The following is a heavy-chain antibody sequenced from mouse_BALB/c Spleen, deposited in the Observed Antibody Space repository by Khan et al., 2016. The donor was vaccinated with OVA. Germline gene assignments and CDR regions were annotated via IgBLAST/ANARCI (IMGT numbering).Heavy chain of an antibody. V-gene: IGHV1S136*01. D-gene: IGHD1-1*01. J-gene: IGHJ3*01. CDR1: GYTFTSYV. CDR2: IYPFNDAT. CDR3: GAVGSYYVSFVY. Sequence: VQLQQSGPEVVKPGASVKMSCKASGYTFTSYVMHWVKQKPGQGLEWIGYIYPFNDATKYNEKFNGKATLTSDKSSSTAYMELSSLTSEDSAVYYCGAVGSYYVSFVYWGQGTLVTVSA.